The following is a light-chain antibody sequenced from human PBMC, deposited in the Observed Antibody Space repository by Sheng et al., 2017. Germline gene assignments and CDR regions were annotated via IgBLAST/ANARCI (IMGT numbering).Light chain of an antibody. CDR3: AAWDDSLNQWV. Sequence: QSVLTQPPSASGTPGQRVTISCSGSTPNIGSNTVTWYQQFPGRAPKLLIHSDNARPSGVPDRFSGSKSGTSASLAISGLQSEDGAHYYCAAWDDSLNQWVFGGRTELTVL. J-gene: IGLJ3*02. CDR1: TPNIGSNT. CDR2: SDN. V-gene: IGLV1-44*01.